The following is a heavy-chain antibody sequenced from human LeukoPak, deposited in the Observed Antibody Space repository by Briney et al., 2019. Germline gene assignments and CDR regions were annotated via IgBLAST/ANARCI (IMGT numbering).Heavy chain of an antibody. CDR1: GYTFTGYY. CDR3: ARDQREGWFGELFIDYYMDV. V-gene: IGHV1-2*02. D-gene: IGHD3-10*01. J-gene: IGHJ6*03. Sequence: ASVKVSCKASGYTFTGYYMHWVRQAPGQGLERMGWINPNSGGTNYAQKFQGRVTMTRDTSISTAYMELSRLRSDDTAVYYCARDQREGWFGELFIDYYMDVWGKGTTVTISS. CDR2: INPNSGGT.